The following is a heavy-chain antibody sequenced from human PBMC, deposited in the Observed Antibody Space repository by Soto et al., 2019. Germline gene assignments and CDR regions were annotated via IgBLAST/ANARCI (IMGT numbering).Heavy chain of an antibody. Sequence: GGSLRLSCAASGFTFSPYGIHWVRQAPGKGLEWVSLISYDESKKFYAESVKGRFTISRDNSKNTVYLQMNSLRGEDTAVYYCAKALLRDYYFYYGMEVWGQGTTVTV. CDR3: AKALLRDYYFYYGMEV. CDR2: ISYDESKK. J-gene: IGHJ6*02. D-gene: IGHD3-22*01. V-gene: IGHV3-30*18. CDR1: GFTFSPYG.